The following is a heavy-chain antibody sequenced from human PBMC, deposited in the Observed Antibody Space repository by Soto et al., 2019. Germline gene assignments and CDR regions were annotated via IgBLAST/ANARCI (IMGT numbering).Heavy chain of an antibody. CDR1: GGSFSGYY. CDR3: ARLIAVAGFDY. D-gene: IGHD6-19*01. Sequence: PSEXLSLTCAVYGGSFSGYYWSWIRQPPGKGLEWIGEINHSGSTNYNPSLKSRVTISVDTSKNQFSLKLSSVTAADTAVYYCARLIAVAGFDYWGQGTLVTVSS. CDR2: INHSGST. V-gene: IGHV4-34*01. J-gene: IGHJ4*02.